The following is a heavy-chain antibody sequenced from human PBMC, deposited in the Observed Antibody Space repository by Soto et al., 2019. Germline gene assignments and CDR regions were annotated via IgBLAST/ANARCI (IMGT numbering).Heavy chain of an antibody. V-gene: IGHV4-39*01. Sequence: SETLSLTCTVSGGSISSSSYYWGWIRQPPGKGLEWIGSIYYSGSTYYNPSLKSRVTISVDTSKNQFSLKLSSVTAADTAVYYCARQSYSRSLGIWFDPWGQGTLVTVSS. J-gene: IGHJ5*02. CDR2: IYYSGST. D-gene: IGHD6-6*01. CDR3: ARQSYSRSLGIWFDP. CDR1: GGSISSSSYY.